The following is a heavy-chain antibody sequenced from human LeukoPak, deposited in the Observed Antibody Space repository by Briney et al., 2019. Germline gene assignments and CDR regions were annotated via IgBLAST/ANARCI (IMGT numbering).Heavy chain of an antibody. CDR3: ARCYYDSSGYEPDAFDI. V-gene: IGHV4-34*01. CDR2: INHSGST. D-gene: IGHD3-22*01. CDR1: GGSFSDYY. Sequence: SETLSLTCAVYGGSFSDYYWSWVRQPPGKGLEWIGEINHSGSTTYNPSLKSRVTISVDTSKNQFSLKLSSVTAADTAVYYCARCYYDSSGYEPDAFDIWGQGTMVTVSS. J-gene: IGHJ3*02.